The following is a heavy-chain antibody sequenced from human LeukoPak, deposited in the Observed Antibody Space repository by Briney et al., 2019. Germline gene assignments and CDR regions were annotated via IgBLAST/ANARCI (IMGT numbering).Heavy chain of an antibody. D-gene: IGHD3-10*01. J-gene: IGHJ5*02. CDR3: AKDYSVGGAGSYSWVDP. CDR2: ISGSGDST. V-gene: IGHV3-23*01. Sequence: PGGSLRLSCAASGFNFRAYAMTWVRQAPGKGLEWLSVISGSGDSTYYADSMKGRFTISRDNSKNTLYLQMNSLRAEDTAVYYCAKDYSVGGAGSYSWVDPWGQGTLVTVSS. CDR1: GFNFRAYA.